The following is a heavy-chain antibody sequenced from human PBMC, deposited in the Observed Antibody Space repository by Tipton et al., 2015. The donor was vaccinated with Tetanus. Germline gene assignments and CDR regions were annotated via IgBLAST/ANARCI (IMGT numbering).Heavy chain of an antibody. CDR1: GFDFRSDR. J-gene: IGHJ4*02. V-gene: IGHV3-7*03. CDR3: ARDPHTIRTGNHRGFDY. D-gene: IGHD3-10*01. CDR2: IKQDGNEK. Sequence: QLVQSGGAWVQPGGSLRLSCAASGFDFRSDRMTWVRQAPGKGLEWVANIKQDGNEKYHVDSVKGRFTISRDNGKNLLYLQMNSLRVEDTAVYYCARDPHTIRTGNHRGFDYWGQGTKVTVSS.